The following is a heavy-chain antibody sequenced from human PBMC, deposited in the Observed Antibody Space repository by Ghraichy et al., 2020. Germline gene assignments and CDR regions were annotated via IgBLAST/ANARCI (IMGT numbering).Heavy chain of an antibody. J-gene: IGHJ4*02. CDR3: ANSPHYYDRVY. CDR2: ISIHGSTT. CDR1: GFTLRNYW. Sequence: GGSLRLSCAASGFTLRNYWMNWVRQAPGKGLVCVSRISIHGSTTNYADSVKGRFTISRDNAKNTLYLQMNNLRAEDTAVYYCANSPHYYDRVYWGQGILVTVSS. V-gene: IGHV3-74*01. D-gene: IGHD3-22*01.